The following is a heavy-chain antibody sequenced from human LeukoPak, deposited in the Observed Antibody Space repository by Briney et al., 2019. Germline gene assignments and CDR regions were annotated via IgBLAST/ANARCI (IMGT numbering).Heavy chain of an antibody. V-gene: IGHV1-18*01. D-gene: IGHD3-22*01. J-gene: IGHJ4*02. CDR3: ARGGSSGYYYLDY. CDR1: GYTFTSYG. CDR2: ISAYNGNT. Sequence: ASVKVSCKASGYTFTSYGISWVRQAPGQGLEWMGWISAYNGNTNYAQKLQGRVTMTRNTSISTAYMELSSLRSEDAAVYYCARGGSSGYYYLDYWGQGTLVTVSS.